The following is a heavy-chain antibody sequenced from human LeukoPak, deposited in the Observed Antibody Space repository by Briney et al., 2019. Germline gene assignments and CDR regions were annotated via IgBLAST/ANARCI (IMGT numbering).Heavy chain of an antibody. CDR2: IYTSGST. Sequence: SETLSLTCTVSGGSISSGSYYWSWIRQPAGKGLEWIGRIYTSGSTNYNPSLKSRVTISVDTSKNQFSLKLSSVTAADTAVYYCARADSSGSPLDYWGQGTLVNVSS. CDR3: ARADSSGSPLDY. D-gene: IGHD3-22*01. CDR1: GGSISSGSYY. J-gene: IGHJ4*02. V-gene: IGHV4-61*02.